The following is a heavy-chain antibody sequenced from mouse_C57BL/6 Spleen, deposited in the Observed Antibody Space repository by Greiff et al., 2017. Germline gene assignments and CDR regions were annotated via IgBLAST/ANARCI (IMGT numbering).Heavy chain of an antibody. CDR1: GYTFTDYN. V-gene: IGHV1-22*01. Sequence: EVKLMESGPELVKPGASVKMSCKASGYTFTDYNMHWVKQSHGKSLEWIGYINPNNGGTSYNQKFKGKATLTVNKSSSTAYMELRSLTSEDSAVYYCARSPYSNWYFDVWGTGTTVTVSS. CDR3: ARSPYSNWYFDV. D-gene: IGHD2-5*01. J-gene: IGHJ1*03. CDR2: INPNNGGT.